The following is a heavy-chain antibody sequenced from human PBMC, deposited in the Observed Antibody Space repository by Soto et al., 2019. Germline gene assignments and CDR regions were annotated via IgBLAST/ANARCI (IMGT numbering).Heavy chain of an antibody. D-gene: IGHD4-17*01. CDR2: IYYSGST. CDR3: ATLTTATTGGAFDI. V-gene: IGHV4-31*03. CDR1: GGSISSGGYY. J-gene: IGHJ3*02. Sequence: SETLSLTCTVSGGSISSGGYYWSWIRQHPGKGLEWIGYIYYSGSTYYNPSLKSRVTISVDTSKNQFSLKLSSVTAADTAVYYCATLTTATTGGAFDIWGQGTMVTVSS.